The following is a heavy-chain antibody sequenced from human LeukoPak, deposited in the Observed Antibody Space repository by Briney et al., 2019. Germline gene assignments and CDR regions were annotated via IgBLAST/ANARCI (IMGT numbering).Heavy chain of an antibody. Sequence: SETLSLTCTVSGGSISTYYWSWIRQPPGKGLEWIAYIDYSGSTNYNPSLKSRVTISVDTSKNQFSLKLSSVTAADTAVYYCASRSSIWSGYQDTLYYFDSWGQGTLVTVSS. CDR3: ASRSSIWSGYQDTLYYFDS. CDR2: IDYSGST. J-gene: IGHJ4*02. CDR1: GGSISTYY. D-gene: IGHD3-3*01. V-gene: IGHV4-59*01.